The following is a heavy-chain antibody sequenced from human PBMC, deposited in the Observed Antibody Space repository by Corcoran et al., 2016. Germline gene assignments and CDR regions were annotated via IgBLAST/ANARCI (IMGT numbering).Heavy chain of an antibody. CDR1: GFTFSSHW. D-gene: IGHD2-15*01. Sequence: EVQLVESGGGLVQPGGSLRLSCAASGFTFSSHWMSWVRPAPGKGLEWVANIKQDGSEKYYVDSVKGRFTISRDNAKNSLYLQMNSLRAEDTAVYYGAREGLYWSGGSCYSGLYFDYWGQGTLVTVSS. CDR3: AREGLYWSGGSCYSGLYFDY. CDR2: IKQDGSEK. V-gene: IGHV3-7*01. J-gene: IGHJ4*02.